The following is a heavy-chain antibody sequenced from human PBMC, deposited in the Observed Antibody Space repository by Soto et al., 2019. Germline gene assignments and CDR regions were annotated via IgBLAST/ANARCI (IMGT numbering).Heavy chain of an antibody. D-gene: IGHD2-21*02. CDR3: AQKPRGDSLQH. CDR1: GFAFTSSA. Sequence: SVKVSCKASGFAFTSSAVQWVRQARGQRLEWIGWIVVGSGDTNFAQKFQGRVTITADESTSTAYMELSSLRSEDTAVYYCAQKPRGDSLQHWGQGTLVTVSS. V-gene: IGHV1-58*01. CDR2: IVVGSGDT. J-gene: IGHJ1*01.